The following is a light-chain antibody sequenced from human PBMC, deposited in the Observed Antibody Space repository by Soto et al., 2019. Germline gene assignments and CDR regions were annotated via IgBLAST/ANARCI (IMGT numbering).Light chain of an antibody. CDR1: QSLQYSNGYNY. Sequence: IGLTHSPLSLPVIPRDPSSLSCSSSQSLQYSNGYNYLDWYFQKPGQSPQLLISLGSTRASGVPDRFSGSGSGTDFTLKISRVEADDVGVYYCFQGLQTPPITFGQGTRLEN. J-gene: IGKJ5*01. CDR2: LGS. V-gene: IGKV2-28*01. CDR3: FQGLQTPPIT.